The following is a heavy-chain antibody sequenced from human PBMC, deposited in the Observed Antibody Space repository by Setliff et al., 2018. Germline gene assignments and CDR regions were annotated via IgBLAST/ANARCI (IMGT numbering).Heavy chain of an antibody. Sequence: GGSLRLSCVGSGFTISGYAMTWVRQVPGKGLEWISSIKDSDYSTYYADSVKGRFTVFRDNSKNTLYLQMNSLRADDTAMYYCARDLFRNSGGLYCWGQGTLVTVSS. D-gene: IGHD1-7*01. CDR2: IKDSDYST. V-gene: IGHV3-23*05. J-gene: IGHJ4*02. CDR3: ARDLFRNSGGLYC. CDR1: GFTISGYA.